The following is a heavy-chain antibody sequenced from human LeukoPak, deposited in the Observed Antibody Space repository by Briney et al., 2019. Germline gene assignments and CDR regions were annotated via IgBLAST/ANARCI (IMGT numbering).Heavy chain of an antibody. Sequence: SETLSLTCAVYGESFRGPYWSWVRQTPGKGLEWIGEINHFGTTKSNPSLKSRVTISVDTSKNQFSLKLSSVTAADTAVYYCARGGIVVVAAPIDYWGQGTLVTVSS. D-gene: IGHD2-15*01. CDR1: GESFRGPY. CDR2: INHFGTT. CDR3: ARGGIVVVAAPIDY. V-gene: IGHV4-34*01. J-gene: IGHJ4*02.